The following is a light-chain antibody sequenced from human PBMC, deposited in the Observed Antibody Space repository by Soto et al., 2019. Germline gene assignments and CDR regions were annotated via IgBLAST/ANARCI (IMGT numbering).Light chain of an antibody. J-gene: IGLJ1*01. Sequence: QSVLTQSASVSGSPGQSITISCTGTSSDVGSYNHVSWYQQHPGEVHKLIIFNVNDRPSGVSNRFSGSKSGNTASLTISGLQAEDEADYYCSSFTSSTTYVFGTGTKVTVL. CDR2: NVN. V-gene: IGLV2-14*01. CDR1: SSDVGSYNH. CDR3: SSFTSSTTYV.